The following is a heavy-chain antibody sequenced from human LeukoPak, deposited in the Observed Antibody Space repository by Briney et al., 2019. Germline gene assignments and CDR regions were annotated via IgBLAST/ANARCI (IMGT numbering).Heavy chain of an antibody. D-gene: IGHD2-21*01. V-gene: IGHV3-9*01. CDR2: ISWYSGNT. Sequence: GGSLRLSCVASGFTFDDHAMHWVRQAPGKGLEWVSSISWYSGNTGYADSVKGRFSISRDNAINTLYLEMNSLRTDDTALYFCARDVWRRAFYYAMDVWGQGTTVAVSS. J-gene: IGHJ6*02. CDR1: GFTFDDHA. CDR3: ARDVWRRAFYYAMDV.